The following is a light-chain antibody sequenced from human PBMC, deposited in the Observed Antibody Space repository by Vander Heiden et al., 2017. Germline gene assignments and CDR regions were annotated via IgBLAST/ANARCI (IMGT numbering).Light chain of an antibody. CDR2: TAS. CDR3: QQLNSYPIT. Sequence: DIQSTQSPSFLSASVGDRVTITCRASQGTSNQLAWYQQKPGKAPKLLIYTASTLRSGVPSRFSGSGSGTEFTLTISSLQPEDFATYYCQQLNSYPITFGQGTRLEIK. V-gene: IGKV1-9*01. J-gene: IGKJ5*01. CDR1: QGTSNQ.